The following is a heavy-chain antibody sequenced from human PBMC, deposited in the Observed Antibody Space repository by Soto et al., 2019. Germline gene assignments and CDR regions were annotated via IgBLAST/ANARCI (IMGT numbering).Heavy chain of an antibody. CDR2: IIPILGTI. Sequence: QVQLVQSGAEVKTPGSSVRVSCKTAGRTFLISAIAWVRQAPGQGLEWMGGIIPILGTIKIAQKFQGRANFTADRSTSTAYMDLSSLRSEDTATYFCARGKEWEQPSNHYYFDYWGQGSQVIVSS. V-gene: IGHV1-69*06. D-gene: IGHD1-26*01. CDR3: ARGKEWEQPSNHYYFDY. CDR1: GRTFLISA. J-gene: IGHJ4*02.